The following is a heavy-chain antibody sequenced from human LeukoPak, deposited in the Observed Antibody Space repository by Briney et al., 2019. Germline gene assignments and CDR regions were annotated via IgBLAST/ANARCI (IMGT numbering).Heavy chain of an antibody. CDR3: VKDLYKGDTASWYFFHY. D-gene: IGHD6-13*01. Sequence: PGGSLRLSCSASGFIISDYAMHWVRQAPGKGLEYVSAISANGGSTYYADSVKGRFTISRDTSKNTLYLQLSSLRAEGTAMYHCVKDLYKGDTASWYFFHYWGQGTLVTVSS. V-gene: IGHV3-64D*06. CDR2: ISANGGST. CDR1: GFIISDYA. J-gene: IGHJ4*02.